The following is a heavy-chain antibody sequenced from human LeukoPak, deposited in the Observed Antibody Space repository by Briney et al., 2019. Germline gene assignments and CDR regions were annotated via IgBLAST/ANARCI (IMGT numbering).Heavy chain of an antibody. D-gene: IGHD1-26*01. CDR2: IYYSGST. Sequence: SETLSLTCTVSGGSISSYYWSWIRQPPGKGLEWIGYIYYSGSTNYNPSLKSRVTMSVDTPKNQFSLKLSSVTAADTAVYYCARSGSYHHNYFDYWGQGTLVTVSS. CDR1: GGSISSYY. CDR3: ARSGSYHHNYFDY. J-gene: IGHJ4*02. V-gene: IGHV4-59*08.